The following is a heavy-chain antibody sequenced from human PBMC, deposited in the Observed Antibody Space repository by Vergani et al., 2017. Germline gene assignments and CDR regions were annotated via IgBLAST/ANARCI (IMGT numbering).Heavy chain of an antibody. V-gene: IGHV1-18*01. CDR3: ARVDYGDYVLSYYGMDV. D-gene: IGHD4-17*01. Sequence: QVQLVQSGAEVKKPGASVKVSCKASGYTFTSYGISWVRQAPGQGLEWMGWISAYNGNTNYAQKLQGRVTMTTDTSTSTAYMELRGLRSDDTAVYYCARVDYGDYVLSYYGMDVWGQGTTVTVSS. J-gene: IGHJ6*02. CDR2: ISAYNGNT. CDR1: GYTFTSYG.